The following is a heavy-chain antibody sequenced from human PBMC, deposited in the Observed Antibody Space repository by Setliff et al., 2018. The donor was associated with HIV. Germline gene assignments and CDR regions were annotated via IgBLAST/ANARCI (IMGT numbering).Heavy chain of an antibody. CDR3: ARGAELLWFGELHNIPYFDY. Sequence: SETLSLTCTVSGGSISSYYWSWIRQPPGKGLEWIGYIYCSGSTNYNPSLKSRVTISVDTSKNQFSLKLSSVTAADTAVYYCARGAELLWFGELHNIPYFDYWGQGTLVTVSS. V-gene: IGHV4-59*01. CDR2: IYCSGST. J-gene: IGHJ4*02. CDR1: GGSISSYY. D-gene: IGHD3-10*01.